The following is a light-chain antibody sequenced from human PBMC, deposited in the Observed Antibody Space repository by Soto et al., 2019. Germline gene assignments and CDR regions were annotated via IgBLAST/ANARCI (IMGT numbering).Light chain of an antibody. V-gene: IGLV7-46*01. Sequence: QAVVTQEPSLTVSPGGTVTLTGDSSTGAVTDGHYPYWLQQKPGQAPRTLSYDTTNKYSWTPDRFSGSGLGGKAALTLSGAQPDDEAEYYCLVSAGGAFVFGAGTKLTVL. J-gene: IGLJ2*01. CDR1: TGAVTDGHY. CDR2: DTT. CDR3: LVSAGGAFV.